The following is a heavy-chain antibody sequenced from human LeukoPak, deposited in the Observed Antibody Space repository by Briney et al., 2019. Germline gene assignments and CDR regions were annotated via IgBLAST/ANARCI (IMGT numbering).Heavy chain of an antibody. J-gene: IGHJ4*02. D-gene: IGHD6-13*01. CDR3: AKDRPSYSSSGRLFDY. CDR2: IRYDGSNK. CDR1: GFTFSSYG. V-gene: IGHV3-30*02. Sequence: GGSLRLSCAASGFTFSSYGMHWVRQAPGKGLEWVAFIRYDGSNKYYADSVEGRFTISRDNSKNTLYLQMNSLRAEDTAVYYCAKDRPSYSSSGRLFDYWGQGTLVTASS.